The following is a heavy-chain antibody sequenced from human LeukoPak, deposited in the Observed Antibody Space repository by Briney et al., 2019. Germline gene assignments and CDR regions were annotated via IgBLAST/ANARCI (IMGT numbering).Heavy chain of an antibody. V-gene: IGHV1-69*06. Sequence: SVKVSCKASGGTFSSYAISWVRQAPGQGLERMGGIIPIFGTANYAQKFQGRVTITADKSTSTAYMELSSLRSEDTAVYYCARGRPMTSIAAAGVNWFDPWGQGTLVTVSS. CDR3: ARGRPMTSIAAAGVNWFDP. J-gene: IGHJ5*02. CDR1: GGTFSSYA. D-gene: IGHD6-13*01. CDR2: IIPIFGTA.